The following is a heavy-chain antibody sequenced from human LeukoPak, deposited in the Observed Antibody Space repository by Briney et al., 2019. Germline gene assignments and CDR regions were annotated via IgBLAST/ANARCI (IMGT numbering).Heavy chain of an antibody. J-gene: IGHJ4*02. CDR2: ISPGGTDT. CDR3: AKRGGYETMAAFDY. Sequence: PGGSLRLSCAASGFTFSTYAMSWVRQAPGKGLEWVSTISPGGTDTYYADSVRGRFTISRDNSKNTLFLQMNSLRVEDTAVYYCAKRGGYETMAAFDYWGQGTLVPVSS. D-gene: IGHD3-10*01. CDR1: GFTFSTYA. V-gene: IGHV3-23*01.